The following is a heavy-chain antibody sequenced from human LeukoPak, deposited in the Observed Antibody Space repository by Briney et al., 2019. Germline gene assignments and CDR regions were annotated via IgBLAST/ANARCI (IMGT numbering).Heavy chain of an antibody. CDR1: GGSFSGYY. Sequence: SETLSLTCAVYGGSFSGYYWSWIRQPPGKGLEWIGEINHSGSTNYNPSLKSRVTISVDTSKNQFSLKLSSVTAADTAVYYCARGRIAVAGTLVGYWGQGTLVTVSS. J-gene: IGHJ4*02. V-gene: IGHV4-34*01. CDR2: INHSGST. D-gene: IGHD6-19*01. CDR3: ARGRIAVAGTLVGY.